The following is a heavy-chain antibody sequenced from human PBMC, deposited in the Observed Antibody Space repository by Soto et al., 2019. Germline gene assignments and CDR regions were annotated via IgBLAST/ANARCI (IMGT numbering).Heavy chain of an antibody. Sequence: GGSLRLSCAASGFTFSSYAMHWVRQAPGKGLEWVAVISYDGSNKYYADSVKGRFTISRDNSKNTLYLQMNSLRAEDTAVYSCAREPSYSSSFDYWGQGTLVTVSS. CDR2: ISYDGSNK. CDR3: AREPSYSSSFDY. CDR1: GFTFSSYA. J-gene: IGHJ4*02. V-gene: IGHV3-30*04. D-gene: IGHD6-6*01.